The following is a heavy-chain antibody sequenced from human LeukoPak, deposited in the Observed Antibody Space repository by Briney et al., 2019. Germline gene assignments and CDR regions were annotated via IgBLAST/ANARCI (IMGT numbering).Heavy chain of an antibody. D-gene: IGHD6-19*01. CDR2: IYYSGST. Sequence: SETLSLTCAVYGGYFGDYYWGWIRQPPGKGLEWIGSIYYSGSTYYNPSLKSRVTISVDTSKNQFSLKLSSVTAADTAVYYCARLHSSSDAFDIWGQGTMVTVSS. CDR3: ARLHSSSDAFDI. J-gene: IGHJ3*02. CDR1: GGYFGDYY. V-gene: IGHV4-39*07.